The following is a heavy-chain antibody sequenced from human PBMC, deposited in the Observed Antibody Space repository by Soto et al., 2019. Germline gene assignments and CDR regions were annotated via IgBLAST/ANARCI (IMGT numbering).Heavy chain of an antibody. V-gene: IGHV4-34*01. D-gene: IGHD5-18*01. J-gene: IGHJ6*02. CDR3: ARGTRRHSYGYYYYYYGMDV. Sequence: SETLSLTCAVYGGSFSGYYWSWIRQPPGKGLEWIGEINHSGSTNYNPSLKSRVTISVDTSKNQFSLKLSSVTAADTAVYYCARGTRRHSYGYYYYYYGMDVWGQGTTVTVSS. CDR2: INHSGST. CDR1: GGSFSGYY.